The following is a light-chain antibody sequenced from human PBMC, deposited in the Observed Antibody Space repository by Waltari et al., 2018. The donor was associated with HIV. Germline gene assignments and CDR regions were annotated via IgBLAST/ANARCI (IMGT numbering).Light chain of an antibody. CDR3: QSADNSGSYQV. CDR1: ALPKQY. Sequence: SYELTQPPSVSVSPGQTAKITCSGDALPKQYAYWYQQKPGQAPVVMIYKDTERPSGIPERFSAPTSGTTVTLTISGVQAEDEADYYCQSADNSGSYQVFGGGTKLTVL. CDR2: KDT. J-gene: IGLJ3*02. V-gene: IGLV3-25*03.